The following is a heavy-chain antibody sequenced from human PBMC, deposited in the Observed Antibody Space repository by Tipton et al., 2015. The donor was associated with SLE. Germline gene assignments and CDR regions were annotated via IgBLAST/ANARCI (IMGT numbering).Heavy chain of an antibody. D-gene: IGHD6-19*01. CDR1: GFAFDHYA. V-gene: IGHV3-9*01. Sequence: SLRLSCAASGFAFDHYAMHWVRQRPGKGLEWVAGINWNSGSIGYADSVKGRFTISRDNAKSTLYLQMNSLREEDTGLYYCARVQYSSGSYFFDSWGQGTLVTVSS. CDR3: ARVQYSSGSYFFDS. J-gene: IGHJ4*02. CDR2: INWNSGSI.